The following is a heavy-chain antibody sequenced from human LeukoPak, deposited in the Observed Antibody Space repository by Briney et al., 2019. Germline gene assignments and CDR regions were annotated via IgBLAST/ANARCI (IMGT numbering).Heavy chain of an antibody. V-gene: IGHV5-10-1*01. CDR1: GYSFTSYW. J-gene: IGHJ5*02. CDR3: ARHDTSIVRGIYNWFDP. Sequence: GESLKISCKGSGYSFTSYWISWVRQMPGKGLEWMGRIDPSDSYTNYSPSFQGHVTISADKSISTAYLQWSSLKASDTAMYYCARHDTSIVRGIYNWFDPWGQGTLVTVSS. D-gene: IGHD3-22*01. CDR2: IDPSDSYT.